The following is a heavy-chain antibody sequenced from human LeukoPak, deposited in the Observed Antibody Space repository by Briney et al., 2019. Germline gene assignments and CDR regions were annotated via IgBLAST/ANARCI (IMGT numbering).Heavy chain of an antibody. CDR2: IYYSGST. V-gene: IGHV4-59*01. J-gene: IGHJ4*02. Sequence: SETLSLTCTVSGGSISSYYWSWIRQPPGKGLEWIGYIYYSGSTNYNPSLKSRVTISVDTSKNQFSLKLSSVTAAGTAVYYCARAHQSERVLWFGELFFDYWGQGTLVTVSS. D-gene: IGHD3-10*01. CDR3: ARAHQSERVLWFGELFFDY. CDR1: GGSISSYY.